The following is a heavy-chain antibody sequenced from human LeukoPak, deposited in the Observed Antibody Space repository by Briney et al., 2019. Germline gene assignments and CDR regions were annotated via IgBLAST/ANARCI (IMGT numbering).Heavy chain of an antibody. Sequence: PSETLSLTCTVSGGSISSSSYYWGWIRQPPGKGLEWIGSIYYSGSTYYNPSLKSRVTISVDTSKNQFSLKLSSVTAADTAVYYCARIGYCTSSSCYTSYYYYYMDVWGKGTTVTVSS. CDR1: GGSISSSSYY. CDR3: ARIGYCTSSSCYTSYYYYYMDV. D-gene: IGHD2-2*02. V-gene: IGHV4-39*07. J-gene: IGHJ6*03. CDR2: IYYSGST.